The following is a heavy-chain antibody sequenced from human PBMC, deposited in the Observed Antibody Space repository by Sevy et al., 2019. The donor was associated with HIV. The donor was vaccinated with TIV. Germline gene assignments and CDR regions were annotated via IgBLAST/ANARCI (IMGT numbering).Heavy chain of an antibody. CDR2: LYSGGST. Sequence: GGSLRLSCAASEFTVSSSYMSWVRQAPGKGLEWVSILYSGGSTYYAASVKGRFAVSRDNSKNTLYLQMNSLRAEDTDVYYCARAGTGSYRAYFDYWGQGTLVTVSS. CDR1: EFTVSSSY. V-gene: IGHV3-53*01. CDR3: ARAGTGSYRAYFDY. D-gene: IGHD1-26*01. J-gene: IGHJ4*02.